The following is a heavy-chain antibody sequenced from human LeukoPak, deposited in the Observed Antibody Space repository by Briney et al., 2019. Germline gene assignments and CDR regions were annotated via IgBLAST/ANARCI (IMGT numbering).Heavy chain of an antibody. CDR1: GFTFSSYG. V-gene: IGHV3-33*01. D-gene: IGHD2-2*01. J-gene: IGHJ6*02. CDR3: ARDRCGSTSCYGEIYYYYGMDV. CDR2: IWYDGSNK. Sequence: GRSLRLSCAASGFTFSSYGMHWVRQAPGKGLEWVADIWYDGSNKYYADSVKGRFTISRDNSKNTLYLQMNSLRAEDTAVYYCARDRCGSTSCYGEIYYYYGMDVWGQGTTVTVSS.